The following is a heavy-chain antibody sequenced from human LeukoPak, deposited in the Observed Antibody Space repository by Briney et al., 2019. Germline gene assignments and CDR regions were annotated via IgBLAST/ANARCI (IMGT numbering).Heavy chain of an antibody. D-gene: IGHD2-15*01. CDR1: GFTFSSYG. J-gene: IGHJ4*02. Sequence: PGGSLRLSCAASGFTFSSYGMHWVRQAPGKGLEWVAVISYDGSNKYYADSVKGRFTISRDNSKNTPYLQMNSLRAEDTAVYYCAAMTAATYWGQGTLVTVSS. CDR2: ISYDGSNK. CDR3: AAMTAATY. V-gene: IGHV3-30*03.